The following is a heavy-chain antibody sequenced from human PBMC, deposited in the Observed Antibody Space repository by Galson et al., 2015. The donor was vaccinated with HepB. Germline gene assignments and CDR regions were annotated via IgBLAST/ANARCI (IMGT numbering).Heavy chain of an antibody. Sequence: SLRLSCAASGFIVTTTYMSWVRQASGKGLEWVSIIGTDGTIHYADSVRGKFTISRDSSENTLYLQMNNLRTEDTAVYYCAKGRGFILDVWGQGTTVTVSS. CDR1: GFIVTTTY. CDR2: IGTDGTI. CDR3: AKGRGFILDV. D-gene: IGHD3-10*01. J-gene: IGHJ6*02. V-gene: IGHV3-66*01.